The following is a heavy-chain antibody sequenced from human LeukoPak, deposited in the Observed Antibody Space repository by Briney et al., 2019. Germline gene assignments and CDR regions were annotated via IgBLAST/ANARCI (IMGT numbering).Heavy chain of an antibody. CDR2: INTDGSTT. Sequence: PGGSLRLSCAASGFTFSNYWMHWVRQVPGKGLVWVSLINTDGSTTSYVDSVKGRFTISRDNAKNTLYLQMNSLRAEDTAVYYCARGGRYFDWLFNYWGQGTLVTVSS. J-gene: IGHJ4*02. CDR1: GFTFSNYW. V-gene: IGHV3-74*01. CDR3: ARGGRYFDWLFNY. D-gene: IGHD3-9*01.